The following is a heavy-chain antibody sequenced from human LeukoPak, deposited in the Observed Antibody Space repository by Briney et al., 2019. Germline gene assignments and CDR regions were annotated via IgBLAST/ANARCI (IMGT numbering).Heavy chain of an antibody. CDR2: IYPGDSDT. CDR3: ARNGYSYGLVAPTPPSY. D-gene: IGHD5-18*01. V-gene: IGHV5-51*01. J-gene: IGHJ4*02. Sequence: GESLKISCKGSGYSFTSYWIGWVRQMPGKGLEWMGIIYPGDSDTRYSPSFQGQVTISADKAISTAYLQWSSLKASDTAMYYCARNGYSYGLVAPTPPSYWGQGTLVTVSS. CDR1: GYSFTSYW.